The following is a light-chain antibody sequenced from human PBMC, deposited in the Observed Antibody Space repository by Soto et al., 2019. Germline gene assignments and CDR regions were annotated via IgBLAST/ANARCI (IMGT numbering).Light chain of an antibody. J-gene: IGKJ1*01. CDR1: QSVSSSY. CDR3: QQYGSSPT. Sequence: EIVLTQSPGTLSLSPGERATLSCRASQSVSSSYLAWYQQKTGQAPRLLIYGASSRATGIPDRFSGSGSGTDFTITISRLEPEDVAVYYCQQYGSSPTFGQGTKVEIK. CDR2: GAS. V-gene: IGKV3-20*01.